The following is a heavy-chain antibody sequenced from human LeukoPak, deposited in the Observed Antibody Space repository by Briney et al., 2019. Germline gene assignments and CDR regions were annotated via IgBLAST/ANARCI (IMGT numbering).Heavy chain of an antibody. J-gene: IGHJ3*02. V-gene: IGHV3-21*01. D-gene: IGHD3-22*01. Sequence: GGSLRLSCAASGFTFSNYSMNWVRQAPGKGLEWVSSISSSSSYIFYADSVMDRFTISRDNAKNSLYLQMNSLRAEDTAVYYCARDPGIVVVIDDAFDIWGQGTMVTVSS. CDR2: ISSSSSYI. CDR1: GFTFSNYS. CDR3: ARDPGIVVVIDDAFDI.